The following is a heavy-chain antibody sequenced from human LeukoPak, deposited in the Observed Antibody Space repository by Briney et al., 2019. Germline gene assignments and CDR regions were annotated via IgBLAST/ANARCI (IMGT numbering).Heavy chain of an antibody. V-gene: IGHV4-4*07. CDR1: GASISSYY. D-gene: IGHD5-24*01. CDR2: IYTSGNT. CDR3: ARDDRGRDGYHHDD. Sequence: SETLSLTCTVSGASISSYYWSWIRQPAGKGLEWIGRIYTSGNTNYNPPLKSRVTMSVDTSKNQFSLKLASVTAADTAVYYCARDDRGRDGYHHDDWGPGTLVTVSS. J-gene: IGHJ4*02.